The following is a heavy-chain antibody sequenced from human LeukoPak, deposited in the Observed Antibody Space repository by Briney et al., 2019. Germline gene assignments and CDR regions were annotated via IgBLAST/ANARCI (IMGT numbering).Heavy chain of an antibody. J-gene: IGHJ5*02. Sequence: SVKVSCKASAGTFSSYALSCVRQAPGQRLECMGGIMTIFSTAHYAHKFQGRVTSTTDESTSTAYMELSSLRSEDTAVYYCARDGPWWYCSGGSCYRRVRNWFDPWGQGTLVTVSS. V-gene: IGHV1-69*05. CDR1: AGTFSSYA. CDR2: IMTIFSTA. CDR3: ARDGPWWYCSGGSCYRRVRNWFDP. D-gene: IGHD2-15*01.